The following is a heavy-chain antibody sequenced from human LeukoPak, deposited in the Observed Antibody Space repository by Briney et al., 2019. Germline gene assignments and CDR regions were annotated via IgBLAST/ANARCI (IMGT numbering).Heavy chain of an antibody. Sequence: SGGSLRLSCAASGFIFSSYAMSWVRQAPGKGLEWISAISVSDTTYYADSVEGRFTISRDNSKNTLYLQMNSLRAEDTAVYYCALSGGSNWYGLECWGQGTLVTVSS. J-gene: IGHJ4*02. CDR1: GFIFSSYA. CDR3: ALSGGSNWYGLEC. CDR2: ISVSDTT. V-gene: IGHV3-23*01. D-gene: IGHD6-13*01.